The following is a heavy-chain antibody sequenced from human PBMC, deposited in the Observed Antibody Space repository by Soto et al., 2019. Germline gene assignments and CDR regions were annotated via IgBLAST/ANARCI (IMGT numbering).Heavy chain of an antibody. CDR1: GGSIRNYY. Sequence: QVQLQESGPGLVKPSETLSLTCSVSGGSIRNYYWNWIRQPAGKGLEWIGRIYTSGNSDYNPSLKGRVTMSADTSKHQLSLRLSSVTAADSAVYYCARLWFGKPPGYLDYWGQGIRVTISS. CDR2: IYTSGNS. CDR3: ARLWFGKPPGYLDY. J-gene: IGHJ4*02. V-gene: IGHV4-4*07. D-gene: IGHD3-10*01.